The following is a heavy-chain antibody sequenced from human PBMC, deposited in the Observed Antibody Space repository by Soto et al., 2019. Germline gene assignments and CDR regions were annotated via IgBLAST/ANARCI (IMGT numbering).Heavy chain of an antibody. CDR1: GYTFTSYY. V-gene: IGHV1-46*01. J-gene: IGHJ6*02. CDR3: ARGIVVVTAIDYGMDV. CDR2: INPSGGST. Sequence: ASVKVSCKASGYTFTSYYMHWVRQAPGQGLEWMGIINPSGGSTTSEQKFQGRVTMTRDTSTSTLYMELSSLTSEDTAVHYCARGIVVVTAIDYGMDVWGQGTTVTVSS. D-gene: IGHD2-21*02.